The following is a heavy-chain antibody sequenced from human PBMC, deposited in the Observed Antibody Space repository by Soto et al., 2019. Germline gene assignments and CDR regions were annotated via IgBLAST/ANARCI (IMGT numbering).Heavy chain of an antibody. CDR1: GFNVGAFA. CDR2: ISVSDAFI. V-gene: IGHV3-23*01. CDR3: TRETVAGITGLDY. Sequence: EVQLLESGGDLVQPGGSLRLSCAASGFNVGAFAVNWVRQAPGKGLVWVSGISVSDAFIYYADSVRGRFSISRDASENILYLQMTSLRVDDTGLYYCTRETVAGITGLDYWGPGTLVTVSS. J-gene: IGHJ4*02. D-gene: IGHD1-20*01.